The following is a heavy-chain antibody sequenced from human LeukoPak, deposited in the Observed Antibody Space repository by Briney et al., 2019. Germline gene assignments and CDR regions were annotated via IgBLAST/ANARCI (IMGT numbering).Heavy chain of an antibody. J-gene: IGHJ6*03. Sequence: GGSLRLSCAASGFTFSSYAMHWVRQAPGKGLEWVAVISYDGSNKYYADSVRGRFTISRDNSKNTLYLQMNSLRAEDTAVYYCARDQDCSSTSCSMHYYYMDVWGKGTTVTVSS. CDR3: ARDQDCSSTSCSMHYYYMDV. CDR1: GFTFSSYA. D-gene: IGHD2-2*01. CDR2: ISYDGSNK. V-gene: IGHV3-30*04.